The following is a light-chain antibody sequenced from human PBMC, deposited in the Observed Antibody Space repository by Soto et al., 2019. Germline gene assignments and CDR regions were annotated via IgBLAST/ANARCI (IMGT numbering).Light chain of an antibody. V-gene: IGKV1-39*01. CDR2: AVS. CDR1: QGIRND. Sequence: DLQISQSTSSLSASVGDSVTITCXASQGIRNDLGWYQQRPGKAPKCLIYAVSSLQSGVPSRFSGSGSGTDFTLTISSLQPEDFATYYCQQSYNTPLTSAPGSNVDI. CDR3: QQSYNTPLT. J-gene: IGKJ3*01.